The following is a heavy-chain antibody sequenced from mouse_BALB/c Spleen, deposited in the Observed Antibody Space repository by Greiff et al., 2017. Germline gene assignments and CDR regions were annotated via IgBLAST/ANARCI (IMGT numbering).Heavy chain of an antibody. J-gene: IGHJ3*01. V-gene: IGHV6-6*02. D-gene: IGHD2-14*01. CDR1: GFTFSNYW. CDR3: TSPYYRYDPWFAY. Sequence: EVKVEESGGGLVQPGGSMKLSCVASGFTFSNYWMNWVRQSPEKGLEWVAEIRLKSNNYATHYAESVKGRFTISRDDSKSSVYLQMNNLRAEDTGIYYCTSPYYRYDPWFAYWGQGTLVTVSA. CDR2: IRLKSNNYAT.